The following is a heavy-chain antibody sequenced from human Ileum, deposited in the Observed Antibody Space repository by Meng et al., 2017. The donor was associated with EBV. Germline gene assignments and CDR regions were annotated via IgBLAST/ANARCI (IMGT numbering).Heavy chain of an antibody. CDR3: AKEGGTMRFDS. D-gene: IGHD3-3*01. CDR2: LNWNGDNT. J-gene: IGHJ5*01. Sequence: EVELGGAGGVVVQPGESLRLSCEASGFTFDDYSMHWVRQAPGKGLEWVSLLNWNGDNTYYADSVKGRFTISRDNSKNSLYLQMDSLRIEDTAFYFCAKEGGTMRFDSWGQGTLVTVSS. CDR1: GFTFDDYS. V-gene: IGHV3-43*01.